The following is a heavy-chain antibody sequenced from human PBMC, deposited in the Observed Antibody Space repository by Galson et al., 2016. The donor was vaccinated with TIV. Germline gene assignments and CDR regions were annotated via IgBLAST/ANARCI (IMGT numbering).Heavy chain of an antibody. V-gene: IGHV1-69*04. CDR3: SRGPAENY. CDR1: GDTFSNYA. J-gene: IGHJ4*02. Sequence: SVKVSCKASGDTFSNYAISWVRQAPGQGLEWMGRIIPILNIANYEQEFQGRVTITADESTRTVYMELNSLRSDDTAVYYCSRGPAENYWGQGTLVTVSS. CDR2: IIPILNIA.